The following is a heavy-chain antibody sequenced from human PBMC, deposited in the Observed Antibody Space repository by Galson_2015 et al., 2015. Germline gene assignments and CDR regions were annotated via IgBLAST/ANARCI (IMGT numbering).Heavy chain of an antibody. CDR1: GFIFRTYS. V-gene: IGHV3-23*01. D-gene: IGHD3-22*01. Sequence: SLRLSCAASGFIFRTYSMTWVRQAPGKGLEWVSGLSGGGGSTYYADSVKGRFTISRDNSKNTLYLQMNNLRAEDTAVYYCAKDHYYDSRGYFDYWGQGTRVTVSP. CDR2: LSGGGGST. J-gene: IGHJ4*02. CDR3: AKDHYYDSRGYFDY.